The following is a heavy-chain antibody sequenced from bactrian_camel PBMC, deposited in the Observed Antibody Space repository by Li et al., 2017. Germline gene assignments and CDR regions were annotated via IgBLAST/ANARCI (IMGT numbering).Heavy chain of an antibody. V-gene: IGHV3S40*01. CDR1: YTCRPNY. J-gene: IGHJ4*01. D-gene: IGHD4*01. CDR3: AAELRPDYVLQVRNILRPNGYNR. Sequence: VQLVESGGGSVQAGGSLRLSCTYTCRPNYVTWFRQGPGNGREGVAGIYTGGGDGHYADAVKGRFTISHDNAKKTAYLQMNTLKPEDSGMYYCAAELRPDYVLQVRNILRPNGYNRWGRGTQVTVS. CDR2: IYTGGGDG.